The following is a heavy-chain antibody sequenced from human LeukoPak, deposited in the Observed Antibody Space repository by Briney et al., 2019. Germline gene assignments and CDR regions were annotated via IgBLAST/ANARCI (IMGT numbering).Heavy chain of an antibody. V-gene: IGHV3-30*18. J-gene: IGHJ4*02. CDR3: AKVGSRAKQADY. CDR2: ISYDGSNK. D-gene: IGHD3-16*01. CDR1: GFTFSSYG. Sequence: GRSLRLSCAASGFTFSSYGMHWVRQAPGKGLEWVAVISYDGSNKYYADSVKGRFTISRDNSKNTLYLLMNSLRAEDTAVYYCAKVGSRAKQADYWGQGTLVTVSS.